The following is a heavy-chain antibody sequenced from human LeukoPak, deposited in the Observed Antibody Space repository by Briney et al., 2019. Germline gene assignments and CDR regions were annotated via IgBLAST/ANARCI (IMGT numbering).Heavy chain of an antibody. CDR3: ASILEWLLGPFDI. V-gene: IGHV3-74*01. CDR1: GFTFSSSW. Sequence: GGSLRLSCAASGFTFSSSWMHWVRQAPGKGLVWVPRISNVGSTTNYADSVKGRFTISRDNAKNTLYLQMNSLRAEDTAVYYCASILEWLLGPFDIWGQGTMVTVSS. J-gene: IGHJ3*02. CDR2: ISNVGSTT. D-gene: IGHD3-3*01.